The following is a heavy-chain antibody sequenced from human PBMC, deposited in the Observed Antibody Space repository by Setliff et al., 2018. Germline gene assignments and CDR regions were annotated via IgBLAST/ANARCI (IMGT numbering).Heavy chain of an antibody. D-gene: IGHD6-19*01. J-gene: IGHJ3*02. CDR1: GYIFTNFW. Sequence: PGESLKISCRGSGYIFTNFWTGWVRQMPGKGLEWMGLIYPGDSDTRYSPSFRGQVTISVDKSISTAYLKWSSLKASVTAIYYCARVIPVAGFAFDIWGQGTMGTVSS. V-gene: IGHV5-51*01. CDR3: ARVIPVAGFAFDI. CDR2: IYPGDSDT.